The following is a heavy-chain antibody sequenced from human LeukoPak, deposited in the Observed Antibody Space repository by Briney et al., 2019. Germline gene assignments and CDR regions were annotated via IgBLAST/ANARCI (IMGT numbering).Heavy chain of an antibody. D-gene: IGHD3-10*01. V-gene: IGHV3-15*01. CDR2: IKSKTDGGTT. Sequence: GGSLRLSCAASGFTFSNAWMSWVRQAPGKGLDWVGRIKSKTDGGTTDYAAPVKGRFTISRDDSKNTLYLQMNSLKTEDTAVYYCTTRYYYGSGSYYYYYGMDVWGKGTTVTVSS. CDR3: TTRYYYGSGSYYYYYGMDV. J-gene: IGHJ6*04. CDR1: GFTFSNAW.